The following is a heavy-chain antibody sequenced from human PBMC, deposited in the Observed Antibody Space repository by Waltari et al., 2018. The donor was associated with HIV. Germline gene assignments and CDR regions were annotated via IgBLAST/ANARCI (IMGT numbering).Heavy chain of an antibody. V-gene: IGHV4-39*01. J-gene: IGHJ1*01. CDR2: THYNGTT. D-gene: IGHD6-19*01. CDR1: GGAISRSCAF. CDR3: ARKGWLGGRYFQH. Sequence: QLQLRESGPGLVKPSGTLSLSCIAPGGAISRSCAFWGWIRQTPGKGLEWIGSTHYNGTTHYNPSLKSRVTISIDTSKNQFSLKVTSVTAADTAAYYCARKGWLGGRYFQHWGLGTLVTVSS.